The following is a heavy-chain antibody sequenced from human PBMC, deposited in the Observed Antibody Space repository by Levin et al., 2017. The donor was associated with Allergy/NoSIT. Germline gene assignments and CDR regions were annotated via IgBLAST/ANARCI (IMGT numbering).Heavy chain of an antibody. CDR1: GGSISSSISY. CDR3: ARQCYDILTGYYNFDY. Sequence: SETLSLTCTVSGGSISSSISYWGWIRQAPGKGLEWIGSIYNSGSTYSNPSLKSRVTTSVDTSKNQFSLKRSSGTAADTAVYYCARQCYDILTGYYNFDYWGQGTLVTVSS. J-gene: IGHJ4*02. D-gene: IGHD3-9*01. CDR2: IYNSGST. V-gene: IGHV4-39*01.